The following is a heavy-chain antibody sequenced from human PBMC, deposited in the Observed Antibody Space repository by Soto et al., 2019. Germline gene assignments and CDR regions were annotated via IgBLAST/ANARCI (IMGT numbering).Heavy chain of an antibody. CDR3: ATVYGVADLPNWFDP. D-gene: IGHD6-19*01. Sequence: ASVKVSCRVSGYTLTELSMHWVRQAPGKGLEWMGGFDPEDGETIYAQKFQGRVTMTEDTSTDTAYMELSSLRSEDTAVYYCATVYGVADLPNWFDPWGQGTLVTVSS. J-gene: IGHJ5*02. V-gene: IGHV1-24*01. CDR2: FDPEDGET. CDR1: GYTLTELS.